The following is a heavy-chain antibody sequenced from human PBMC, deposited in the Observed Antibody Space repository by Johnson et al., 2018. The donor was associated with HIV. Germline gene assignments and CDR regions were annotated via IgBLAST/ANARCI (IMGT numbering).Heavy chain of an antibody. Sequence: VQLVESGGGLVQPGGSLRLSCAASGFTFSSYWMSWVRQAPGKGLEWVANIKQDGSENYYVDSVKGRFTISRDNAKNSLYLQMNSLRAEDTAVYYCARDKFNGRQWLSYDDAFDIWGQGTMVTVSS. D-gene: IGHD6-19*01. V-gene: IGHV3-7*01. CDR2: IKQDGSEN. CDR1: GFTFSSYW. J-gene: IGHJ3*02. CDR3: ARDKFNGRQWLSYDDAFDI.